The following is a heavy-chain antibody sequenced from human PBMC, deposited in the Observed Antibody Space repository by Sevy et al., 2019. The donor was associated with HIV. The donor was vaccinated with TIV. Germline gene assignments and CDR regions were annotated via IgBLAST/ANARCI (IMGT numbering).Heavy chain of an antibody. D-gene: IGHD6-19*01. J-gene: IGHJ6*03. CDR3: ALDQRNSCGWYYYYYYMDV. CDR2: INSDGSST. Sequence: GGCLRLSCAASGFTFSSYWMHWVRQAPGKGLVWISRINSDGSSTSYADSVKGRFTISRDNAKNTLYLQMNSLRAEDTAVYYCALDQRNSCGWYYYYYYMDVWGKGTTVTVSS. V-gene: IGHV3-74*01. CDR1: GFTFSSYW.